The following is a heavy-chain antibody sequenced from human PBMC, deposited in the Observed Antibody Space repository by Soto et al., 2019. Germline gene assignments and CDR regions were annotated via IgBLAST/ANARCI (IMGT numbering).Heavy chain of an antibody. V-gene: IGHV4-31*03. CDR3: ARGIAARQGYYYYYMDV. CDR1: GGSISSGGYY. D-gene: IGHD6-6*01. J-gene: IGHJ6*03. CDR2: IYYSGST. Sequence: SETLSLTCTVSGGSISSGGYYWSWIRQHPGKGLEWIGYIYYSGSTYYNPSLKSRVTISVDTSKNQFSLKLNSVTAADTAVYYCARGIAARQGYYYYYMDVWGKGTTVTVSS.